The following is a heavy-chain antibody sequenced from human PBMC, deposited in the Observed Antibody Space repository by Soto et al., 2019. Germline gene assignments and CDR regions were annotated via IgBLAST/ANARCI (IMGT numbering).Heavy chain of an antibody. CDR2: INPNSGGT. D-gene: IGHD5-12*01. CDR3: ARSFREGGYDFGY. V-gene: IGHV1-2*04. CDR1: GYTFTGYY. Sequence: GASVKVSCKASGYTFTGYYMHWVRQAPGQGLEWMGWINPNSGGTNYAQKFQGWVTMTRDTSISTAYMELSRLRSDDTAVYYCARSFREGGYDFGYWGQGTLVTVSS. J-gene: IGHJ4*02.